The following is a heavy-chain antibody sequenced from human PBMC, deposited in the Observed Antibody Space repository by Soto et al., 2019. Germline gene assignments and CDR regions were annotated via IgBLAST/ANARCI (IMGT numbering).Heavy chain of an antibody. CDR1: GGTFSSYA. CDR3: AREFSTYYYDSSGYYHAFDI. D-gene: IGHD3-22*01. V-gene: IGHV1-69*01. Sequence: QVQLVQSGAEVKKPGSSVKVSCKASGGTFSSYAISWVRQAPGQGLEWMGGIIPIFGTANYAQKSQGRVTITADESTSTAYMELSSLRSEDTAVYYCAREFSTYYYDSSGYYHAFDIWGQGTMVTVSS. J-gene: IGHJ3*02. CDR2: IIPIFGTA.